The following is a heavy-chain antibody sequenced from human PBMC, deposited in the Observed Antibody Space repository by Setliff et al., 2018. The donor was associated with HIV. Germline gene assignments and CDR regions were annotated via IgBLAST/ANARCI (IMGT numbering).Heavy chain of an antibody. J-gene: IGHJ4*02. V-gene: IGHV3-48*01. CDR1: GFTFSAYN. D-gene: IGHD3-22*01. CDR2: ISYSGSAI. CDR3: AKELAASGLGYFDS. Sequence: GGSLRLSCAASGFTFSAYNMNWVRQAPGKGLEWVAYISYSGSAIHYADSVKGRFTISRDNSKNTVYLQMNSLRAEDTAEYYCAKELAASGLGYFDSWGRGILVTVSS.